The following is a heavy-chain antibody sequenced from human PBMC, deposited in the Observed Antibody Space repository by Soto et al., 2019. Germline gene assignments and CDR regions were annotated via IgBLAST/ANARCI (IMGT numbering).Heavy chain of an antibody. V-gene: IGHV3-33*06. Sequence: SLRLSCAASGFTSSNYGMHWVRQAPGKGLEWVAVIWYDGSNKYYADPVKGRFTISRDNSKNTLYLQINSLRAEDTAVYYCAKVQSAWVEPPGGGGYYGMDVWGQGTTVTVSS. J-gene: IGHJ6*02. CDR2: IWYDGSNK. CDR3: AKVQSAWVEPPGGGGYYGMDV. D-gene: IGHD2-15*01. CDR1: GFTSSNYG.